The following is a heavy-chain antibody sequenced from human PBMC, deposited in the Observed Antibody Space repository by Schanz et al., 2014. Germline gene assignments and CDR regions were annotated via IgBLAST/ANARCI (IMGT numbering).Heavy chain of an antibody. Sequence: QVQLVQSGAEVKKPGSSMKVSCKASGGTFNSYTINWVRQAPGQGLEWVGRFIPILDVGNYAQQFQGRVTFTADKSTSTAYMELSSLTSDDTAVYYCAREDVVVVGVDFSYYYGMDVWGQGTTVVVSS. CDR2: FIPILDVG. D-gene: IGHD2-21*01. V-gene: IGHV1-69*08. CDR3: AREDVVVVGVDFSYYYGMDV. J-gene: IGHJ6*02. CDR1: GGTFNSYT.